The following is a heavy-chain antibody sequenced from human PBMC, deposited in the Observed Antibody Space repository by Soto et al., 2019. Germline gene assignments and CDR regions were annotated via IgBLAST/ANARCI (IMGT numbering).Heavy chain of an antibody. CDR3: AREVPSTAAANFYYRLNG. CDR1: GGTLSSYA. D-gene: IGHD6-25*01. V-gene: IGHV1-69*06. CDR2: IIPIFGTA. Sequence: EASVKVSCKASGGTLSSYAISWVRQAPGQGLEWMGGIIPIFGTANYAQKFQGRVTITADKSTSTAYMELSSLRSEDTAVYYCAREVPSTAAANFYYRLNGRDQETSVTVAS. J-gene: IGHJ6*02.